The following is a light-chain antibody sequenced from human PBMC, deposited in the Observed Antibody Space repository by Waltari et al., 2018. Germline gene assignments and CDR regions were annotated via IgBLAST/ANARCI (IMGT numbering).Light chain of an antibody. CDR3: CSYAGSYTVWV. CDR2: GVT. Sequence: QSALTQPRSVSGSPGQSVTISCTGTSSYVGGYHYVSWYQQHPGKAPKVLIYGVTKRPSGVPDRFSGSKSGNTASLTISGLQAEDEADYYCCSYAGSYTVWVFGGGTKLTVL. CDR1: SSYVGGYHY. J-gene: IGLJ3*02. V-gene: IGLV2-11*01.